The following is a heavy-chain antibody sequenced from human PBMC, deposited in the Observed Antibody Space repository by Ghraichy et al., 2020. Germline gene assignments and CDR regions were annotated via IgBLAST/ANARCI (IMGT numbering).Heavy chain of an antibody. CDR2: IYYSGST. J-gene: IGHJ5*02. D-gene: IGHD6-13*01. V-gene: IGHV4-39*01. Sequence: LSLTCTVSGGSISSSSYYWGWIRQPPGKGLEWIGSIYYSGSTYYNPSLKSRVTISVDTSKNQFSLKLSSVTAADTAVYYCARGYSSSWYTFNWFDPWGQGTLVTVSS. CDR1: GGSISSSSYY. CDR3: ARGYSSSWYTFNWFDP.